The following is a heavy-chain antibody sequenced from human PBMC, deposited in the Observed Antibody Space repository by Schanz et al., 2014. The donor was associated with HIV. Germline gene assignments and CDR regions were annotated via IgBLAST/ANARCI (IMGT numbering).Heavy chain of an antibody. D-gene: IGHD1-7*01. CDR3: AKDRITGTTGVPYYYYGMDV. Sequence: QVQLVESGGGVVQPGRSLRLSCTASRFTFSSYGMHWVRQAPGKGLEWVAVISYDGSNKYYADSVKGRFTISRDNSKNTLYLQMNSLRAEDTAVYYCAKDRITGTTGVPYYYYGMDVWGQGTTVTVSS. V-gene: IGHV3-30*18. CDR2: ISYDGSNK. CDR1: RFTFSSYG. J-gene: IGHJ6*02.